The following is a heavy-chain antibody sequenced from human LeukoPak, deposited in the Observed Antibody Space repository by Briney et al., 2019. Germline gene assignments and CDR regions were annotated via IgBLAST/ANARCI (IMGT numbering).Heavy chain of an antibody. CDR1: GGSISSYY. CDR2: IYTSGST. Sequence: SETLSLTCTVSGGSISSYYWSWIRQPAGEGLEWIGRIYTSGSTNYNPSFKSRVTMSVDTSKNQISLKVRSVTAADTAIYYCARDGGTTVVGTEWGQGTLVTVSS. D-gene: IGHD4-11*01. V-gene: IGHV4-4*07. CDR3: ARDGGTTVVGTE. J-gene: IGHJ4*02.